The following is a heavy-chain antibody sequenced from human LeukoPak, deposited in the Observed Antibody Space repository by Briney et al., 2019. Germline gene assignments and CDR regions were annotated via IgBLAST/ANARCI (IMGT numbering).Heavy chain of an antibody. CDR3: ARDGGRPQLWSQYYCYYYYMDV. J-gene: IGHJ6*03. CDR2: INPNSGGT. Sequence: GASVKVSCKASGYTFTGYFMHWVRQAPGQGLEWKGWINPNSGGTNYAQKFQGRVTMTRDTSISTAYMELSRLRSDDTAVYYCARDGGRPQLWSQYYCYYYYMDVWGKGTTVTVSS. CDR1: GYTFTGYF. V-gene: IGHV1-2*02. D-gene: IGHD5-18*01.